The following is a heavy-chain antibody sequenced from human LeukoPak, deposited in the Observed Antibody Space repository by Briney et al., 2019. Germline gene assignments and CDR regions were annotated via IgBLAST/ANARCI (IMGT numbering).Heavy chain of an antibody. CDR3: ARHGTLGSTTYPLDY. Sequence: SETLSLTCTVSGGSISSYYWSWIRQAPGKGLGWIGNIYYSGSTNYNPSLKSRVTISVDTSKNQFSLKLSSVTAADTAVYYCARHGTLGSTTYPLDYWGQGTLVTVSS. D-gene: IGHD1-26*01. V-gene: IGHV4-59*08. J-gene: IGHJ4*02. CDR2: IYYSGST. CDR1: GGSISSYY.